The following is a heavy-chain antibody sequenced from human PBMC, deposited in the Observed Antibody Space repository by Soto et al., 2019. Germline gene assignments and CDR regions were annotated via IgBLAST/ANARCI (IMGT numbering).Heavy chain of an antibody. CDR1: GFIFSNYW. V-gene: IGHV3-7*02. Sequence: EVQLVESGGGLVQSGGSLRLSSAASGFIFSNYWMSWIRQAPGKGLEWVAAINEDGSEKLYVDSVKGRFTISRDNAKNLVYLHMNSLRAEDTAVYYGAGRIFDIWGQGTMVTV. CDR3: AGRIFDI. J-gene: IGHJ3*02. D-gene: IGHD1-26*01. CDR2: INEDGSEK.